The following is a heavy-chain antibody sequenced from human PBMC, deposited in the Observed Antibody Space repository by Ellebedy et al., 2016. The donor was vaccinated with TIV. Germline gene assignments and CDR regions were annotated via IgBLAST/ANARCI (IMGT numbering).Heavy chain of an antibody. D-gene: IGHD1-1*01. J-gene: IGHJ4*02. CDR1: GFTFSTSW. V-gene: IGHV3-7*01. Sequence: PGGSLRLSCAVSGFTFSTSWMSRVRPAPGQGLEWVANMNGDGNERYYVDSVEGRFTISRDNTRNSLYLQMNSLRADDTAVYYCTKDGSGTMNFWGQGTLVTVSS. CDR3: TKDGSGTMNF. CDR2: MNGDGNER.